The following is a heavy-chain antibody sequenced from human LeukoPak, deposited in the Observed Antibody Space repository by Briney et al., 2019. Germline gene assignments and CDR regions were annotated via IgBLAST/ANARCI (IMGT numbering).Heavy chain of an antibody. V-gene: IGHV3-23*01. D-gene: IGHD3-22*01. CDR1: GFTFSSYA. CDR2: ISGSGGST. CDR3: AKDPTDYDSSGYTFDY. J-gene: IGHJ4*02. Sequence: GGSLRLSCAASGFTFSSYAMSWVRQAPGKGLEWVSAISGSGGSTYYADSVKGRFTISRDNSKNTLYLQMNSLRAEDTAVYYCAKDPTDYDSSGYTFDYWGQGTLVTVSS.